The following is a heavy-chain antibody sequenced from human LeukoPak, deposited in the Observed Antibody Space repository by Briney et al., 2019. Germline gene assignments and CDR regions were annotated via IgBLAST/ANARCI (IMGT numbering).Heavy chain of an antibody. J-gene: IGHJ4*02. CDR1: GFTFSNAW. V-gene: IGHV3-15*01. Sequence: AGGSLRLSCAASGFTFSNAWMSWVRQAPGKGLEWVGRIKSKTDGGTTDYAAPVKVSFTISRANSTHTLYLQMNSLKTEGTAVYYCTTPPRVAAAGYDYWGQGTLVTVSS. CDR2: IKSKTDGGTT. D-gene: IGHD6-13*01. CDR3: TTPPRVAAAGYDY.